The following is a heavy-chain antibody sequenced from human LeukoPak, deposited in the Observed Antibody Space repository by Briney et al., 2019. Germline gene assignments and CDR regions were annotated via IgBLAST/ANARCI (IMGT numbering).Heavy chain of an antibody. D-gene: IGHD3-10*01. J-gene: IGHJ4*02. Sequence: SVKVSCKASGGTFSSYAISWVRQAPGQGLEWMGRIIPILGIANYAQKFQGRVTITADKSTSTAYMELSSLRSEDTAVYYCAKIRGSGSYLYYFDYWGQGTLVTVSS. CDR2: IIPILGIA. V-gene: IGHV1-69*04. CDR1: GGTFSSYA. CDR3: AKIRGSGSYLYYFDY.